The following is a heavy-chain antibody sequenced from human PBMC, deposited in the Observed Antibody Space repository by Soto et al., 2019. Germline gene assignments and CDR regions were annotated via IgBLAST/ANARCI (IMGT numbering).Heavy chain of an antibody. CDR3: AKTRLYDNNDYHRDGFDV. CDR1: GFRFWTYS. CDR2: ISGDGSAT. V-gene: IGHV3-23*01. D-gene: IGHD5-12*01. J-gene: IGHJ3*01. Sequence: EVKLLESGGGLVQPGESLRLSCAASGFRFWTYSMSWVRQAPGKGLEWVSGISGDGSATSYADSLKGRFTVSRDNSKDTLFLQMNTLRAEDTAVYYCAKTRLYDNNDYHRDGFDVWGPGTAVTVS.